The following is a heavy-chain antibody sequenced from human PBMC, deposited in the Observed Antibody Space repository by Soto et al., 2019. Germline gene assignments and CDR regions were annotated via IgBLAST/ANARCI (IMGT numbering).Heavy chain of an antibody. Sequence: QVQLQESGPGLVKPSQTLSLTCTVSGGSISSGGYYWSWIRQHPGKGLEWIGYIYYSGSTYYNPSLKSRVTISVDTSKNQFSLKLSSVTAADTAVYYCARGDYYGSGSYFQWGPANGNYNWFDPWGQGTLVTVSS. CDR2: IYYSGST. CDR1: GGSISSGGYY. J-gene: IGHJ5*02. CDR3: ARGDYYGSGSYFQWGPANGNYNWFDP. V-gene: IGHV4-31*03. D-gene: IGHD3-10*01.